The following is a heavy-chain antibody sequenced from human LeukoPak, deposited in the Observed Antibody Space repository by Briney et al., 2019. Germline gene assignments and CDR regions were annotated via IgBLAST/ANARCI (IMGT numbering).Heavy chain of an antibody. CDR3: ESGHIGAAGTAFDY. V-gene: IGHV3-30-3*01. CDR2: ISYDGSNK. J-gene: IGHJ4*02. Sequence: GGSLRLSCAASGFTFSSYAMHWVRQAPGKGLEWVAVISYDGSNKYYADSVKGRFTISRDNSKNTLYLQMNRLRAEDTAVYYCESGHIGAAGTAFDYWGQGTLVTVSS. D-gene: IGHD6-13*01. CDR1: GFTFSSYA.